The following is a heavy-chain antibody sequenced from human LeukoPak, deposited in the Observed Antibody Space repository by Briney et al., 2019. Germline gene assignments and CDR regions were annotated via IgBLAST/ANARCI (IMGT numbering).Heavy chain of an antibody. CDR1: GGSIRRSSYY. CDR3: ARSRGDSTGWYTFDY. V-gene: IGHV4-39*07. J-gene: IGHJ4*02. CDR2: MNDSGAI. D-gene: IGHD6-19*01. Sequence: SETLSLTCTVSGGSIRRSSYYWAWMRRPPGKGLEWLGSMNDSGAINYNPSLKSRVTISVDKSKNQFSVMLTSVTAADTAVYYCARSRGDSTGWYTFDYWGQGTLVTVSS.